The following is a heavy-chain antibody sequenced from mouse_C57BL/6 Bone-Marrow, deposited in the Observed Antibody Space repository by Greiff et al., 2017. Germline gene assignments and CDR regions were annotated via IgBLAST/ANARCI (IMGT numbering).Heavy chain of an antibody. V-gene: IGHV14-3*01. CDR3: ARRVITTVVPYYFDY. D-gene: IGHD1-1*01. J-gene: IGHJ2*01. Sequence: EVQLQQSVAELVRPGASVKLSCTASGFNIKNTYMHWVKQRPEQGLEWIGRIDPANGNNKYAPKFQGKATITADTSSNTAYLQLSSLTSEDTAIYYCARRVITTVVPYYFDYWGQGTTLTVSS. CDR2: IDPANGNN. CDR1: GFNIKNTY.